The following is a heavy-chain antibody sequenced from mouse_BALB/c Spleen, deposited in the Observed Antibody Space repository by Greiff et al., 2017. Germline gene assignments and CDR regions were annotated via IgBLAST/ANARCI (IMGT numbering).Heavy chain of an antibody. J-gene: IGHJ4*01. V-gene: IGHV2-2*02. CDR2: IWSGGST. CDR1: GFSLTSYG. D-gene: IGHD2-2*01. Sequence: QVQLQQSGPGLVQPSQSLSITCTVSGFSLTSYGVHWVRQSPGKGLEWLGVIWSGGSTDYNAAFISRLSISKDNSKSQVFFKMNSLQANDTAIYYCARGYDVGYYAMDYWGQGTSVTVSS. CDR3: ARGYDVGYYAMDY.